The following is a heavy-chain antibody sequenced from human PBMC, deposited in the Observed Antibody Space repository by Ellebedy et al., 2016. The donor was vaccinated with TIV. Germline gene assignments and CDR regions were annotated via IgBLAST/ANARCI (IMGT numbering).Heavy chain of an antibody. V-gene: IGHV4-59*01. CDR2: IYSSGRT. D-gene: IGHD4-17*01. Sequence: MPSETLSLTCTVSGGSISSYYWTWFRQPPGKGLEWIGYIYSSGRTDYKHSLKSRMAISVDTSRNQISLKLSSVTAADTAVYYCSAAYGRVTPAYWGQGTLVTVSS. J-gene: IGHJ4*02. CDR3: SAAYGRVTPAY. CDR1: GGSISSYY.